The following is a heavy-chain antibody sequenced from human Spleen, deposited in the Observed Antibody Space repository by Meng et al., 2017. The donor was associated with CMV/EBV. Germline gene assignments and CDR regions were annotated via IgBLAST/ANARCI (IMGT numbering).Heavy chain of an antibody. CDR3: AKGIDPYGLDV. D-gene: IGHD3-3*02. CDR1: PSAFTTY. Sequence: GESLKISCAASPSAFTTYMHWVRQAPGKGLEWVGLIWHDGSNHYYAESVKGRFTISRDNSRSTLYLHMNDLRADDTAVYYCAKGIDPYGLDVWGQGTMVTVSS. CDR2: IWHDGSNH. V-gene: IGHV3-33*06. J-gene: IGHJ6*02.